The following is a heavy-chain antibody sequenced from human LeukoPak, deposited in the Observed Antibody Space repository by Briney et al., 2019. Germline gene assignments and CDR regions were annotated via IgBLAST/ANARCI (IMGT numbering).Heavy chain of an antibody. CDR3: ARTWDGYFQH. J-gene: IGHJ1*01. Sequence: SETLSLTCAVSGGSISGETYYWGWIRQPPGKGLEWIGTISHSGYTHYNPSLKSRITISVDTSKNQFSLKLSSVTAADTAVYYCARTWDGYFQHWGQGTLVTVSS. D-gene: IGHD1-26*01. CDR1: GGSISGETYY. V-gene: IGHV4-39*07. CDR2: ISHSGYT.